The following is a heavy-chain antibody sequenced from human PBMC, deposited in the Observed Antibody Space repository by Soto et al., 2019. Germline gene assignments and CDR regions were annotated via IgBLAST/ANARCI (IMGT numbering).Heavy chain of an antibody. CDR1: GGSVRRGNYY. J-gene: IGHJ4*02. V-gene: IGHV4-31*01. CDR3: ARADYATGSYYPDY. Sequence: QVQLQESGPGLVKPSQTLSLTCTVSGGSVRRGNYYWSWIRQFPGKGLEWIGYISNSGRTHYNPSLMSPITIVVDTSKNQFFLELRSVTAADTALYYCARADYATGSYYPDYWGQGTLVTVSS. CDR2: ISNSGRT. D-gene: IGHD3-10*01.